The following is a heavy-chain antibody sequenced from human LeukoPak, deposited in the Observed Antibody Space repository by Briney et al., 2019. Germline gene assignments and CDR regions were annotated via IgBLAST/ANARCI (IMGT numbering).Heavy chain of an antibody. CDR3: SRSYYSSSWYYFDH. CDR1: GYIFNNFG. J-gene: IGHJ4*02. CDR2: ISIGDGRT. D-gene: IGHD2-15*01. V-gene: IGHV1-18*01. Sequence: ASVKVSCKTSGYIFNNFGITWVRQAPGQGLEWMGWISIGDGRTHYGRKFQDRVSMTREVSSNTAFLELSSLRSDDTAFYFCSRSYYSSSWYYFDHWGQGTLVTASS.